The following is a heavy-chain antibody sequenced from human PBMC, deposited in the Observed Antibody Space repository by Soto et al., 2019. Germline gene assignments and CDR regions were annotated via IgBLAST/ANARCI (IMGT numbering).Heavy chain of an antibody. J-gene: IGHJ4*02. CDR2: ISATGSDI. CDR3: ARGYDVVRVPVAIRVGYFDH. D-gene: IGHD3-16*01. V-gene: IGHV3-21*01. CDR1: GFTFSSHT. Sequence: DLVESGGGLSKPGGALRLSCTDSGFTFSSHTMNWVRQAPGKGLEWVSSISATGSDIYYGDSVMGRFTISRDNAKNSLYLQLNNLRVEVTAVYYCARGYDVVRVPVAIRVGYFDHWGQGTVVTVSS.